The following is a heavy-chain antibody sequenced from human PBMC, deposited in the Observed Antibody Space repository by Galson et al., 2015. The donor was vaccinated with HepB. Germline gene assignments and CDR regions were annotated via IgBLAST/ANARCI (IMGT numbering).Heavy chain of an antibody. CDR2: ISAYNGNT. CDR3: ARQACSTTSCYFDY. Sequence: SVKVSCKASGYTFTSYGISWVRQAPGQGLEWMGWISAYNGNTNYAQKLQGRVTMTTDTSTSTAYMELRSLRSDDTAVYYCARQACSTTSCYFDYWGQGTLVTVSS. J-gene: IGHJ4*02. D-gene: IGHD2-2*01. V-gene: IGHV1-18*04. CDR1: GYTFTSYG.